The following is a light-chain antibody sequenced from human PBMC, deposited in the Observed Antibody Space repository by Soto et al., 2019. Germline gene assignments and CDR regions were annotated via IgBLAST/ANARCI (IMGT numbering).Light chain of an antibody. CDR2: EGS. V-gene: IGLV2-23*03. CDR3: CSYAGSSTFVV. Sequence: QSALTQPACVSGSPGQSITISCAGTSSDVGSYNLVSWYQHHPGKAPKLMIYEGSKRPSGVSNRFSGSKSGNTASLTISGLQAEDEADYYCCSYAGSSTFVVFGGGTKLTVL. J-gene: IGLJ2*01. CDR1: SSDVGSYNL.